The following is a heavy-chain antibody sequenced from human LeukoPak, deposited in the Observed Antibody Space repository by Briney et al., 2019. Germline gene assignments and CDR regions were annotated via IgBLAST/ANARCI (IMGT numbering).Heavy chain of an antibody. D-gene: IGHD6-6*01. Sequence: GGSLRLSCSASGFTFSSYAMHWVRQAPGKGLEYVSAISSNGGSTYYADSVKGRFTISRDNSKNTLYLQMSSLRAEDTAVYYCVKSMGIAARPTIFDYWGQGTLVTVSS. CDR2: ISSNGGST. CDR1: GFTFSSYA. V-gene: IGHV3-64D*09. CDR3: VKSMGIAARPTIFDY. J-gene: IGHJ4*02.